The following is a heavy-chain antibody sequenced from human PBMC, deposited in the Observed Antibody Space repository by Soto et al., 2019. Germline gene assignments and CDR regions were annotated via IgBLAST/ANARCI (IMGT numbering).Heavy chain of an antibody. CDR1: GFTFSSYG. CDR2: IWYDGSNK. Sequence: QVQLVESGGGVVQPGRSLRLSCAASGFTFSSYGMHWVRQAPGKGLEWVAVIWYDGSNKYYADSVKGRFTISRDNSKNTLYLQMNSLRADDTAVYYCARELYDFWSGYYPSGAFDIWGQGTMVTVSS. CDR3: ARELYDFWSGYYPSGAFDI. J-gene: IGHJ3*02. D-gene: IGHD3-3*01. V-gene: IGHV3-33*01.